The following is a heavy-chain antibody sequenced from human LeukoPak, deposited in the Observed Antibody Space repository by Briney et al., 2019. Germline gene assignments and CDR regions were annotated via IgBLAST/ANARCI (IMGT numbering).Heavy chain of an antibody. D-gene: IGHD1-26*01. CDR3: ARDLGGIYFDY. V-gene: IGHV4-59*01. CDR2: IHFSGST. CDR1: DXSISGYY. Sequence: SETLSLTCTVSDXSISGYYWSWIRQPPGKGLEWIGSIHFSGSTNYNPSLRSRVTISVDTSKNQLSLKLSSVTAADTAVYYCARDLGGIYFDYWGQGTLVTVSS. J-gene: IGHJ4*02.